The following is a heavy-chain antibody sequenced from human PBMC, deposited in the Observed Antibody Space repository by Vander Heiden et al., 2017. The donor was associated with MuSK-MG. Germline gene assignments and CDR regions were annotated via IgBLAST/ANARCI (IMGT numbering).Heavy chain of an antibody. D-gene: IGHD2-2*01. J-gene: IGHJ4*02. V-gene: IGHV3-7*01. CDR3: ARDGEDCSSTSCYEEYFDY. CDR2: IKQDGSEK. Sequence: EVQLVESGGGLVQPGGSLRLPCAASGFTFSSYWMGWVRQAPGKGLEWVANIKQDGSEKYYVDSVKGRFTISRDNAKNSLYLQMNSLRAEDTAVYYCARDGEDCSSTSCYEEYFDYWGQGTLVTVSS. CDR1: GFTFSSYW.